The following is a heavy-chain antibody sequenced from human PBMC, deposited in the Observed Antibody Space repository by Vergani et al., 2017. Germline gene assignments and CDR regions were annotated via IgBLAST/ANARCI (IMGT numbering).Heavy chain of an antibody. V-gene: IGHV3-33*01. CDR1: SFKLGDYG. CDR2: TWYEGNNN. CDR3: ARETRDTPSSLDY. Sequence: QVQLVESGGGVVQPGRSLRLSCTPSSFKLGDYGMHWVRQAPGRGLEWVSMTWYEGNNNYYADSVKGRFTISKDISQNTLYLQMNSLRGDDTAVYYCARETRDTPSSLDYWGQGTLVTVSS. D-gene: IGHD5-24*01. J-gene: IGHJ4*02.